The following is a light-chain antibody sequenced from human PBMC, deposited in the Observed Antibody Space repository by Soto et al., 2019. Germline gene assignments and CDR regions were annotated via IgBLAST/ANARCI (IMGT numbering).Light chain of an antibody. J-gene: IGLJ1*01. CDR3: ISLTRSPSYV. V-gene: IGLV2-14*03. CDR2: DVS. Sequence: QSALTQPASVSGSPGQSITISCAGTSSDIGAYNYVSWYQQHPGKAPKLMIYDVSNRPSGISNRCSGSKSGNTASLTISGLQVEDEADYDCISLTRSPSYVFGTGTKLTVL. CDR1: SSDIGAYNY.